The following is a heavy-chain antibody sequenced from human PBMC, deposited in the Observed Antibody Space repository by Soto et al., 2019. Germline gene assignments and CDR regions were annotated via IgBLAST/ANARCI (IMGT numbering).Heavy chain of an antibody. Sequence: GGSLRLSCAASGFTFSSYGMHWVRQAPGKGLEWVAVIWYDGSNKYYADSVKGRFTISRDNSKNTLYLQMISLRAEDTAVYYCARENYGSGAFDYWGQGTLFTVSS. D-gene: IGHD3-10*01. CDR3: ARENYGSGAFDY. J-gene: IGHJ4*02. CDR1: GFTFSSYG. V-gene: IGHV3-33*01. CDR2: IWYDGSNK.